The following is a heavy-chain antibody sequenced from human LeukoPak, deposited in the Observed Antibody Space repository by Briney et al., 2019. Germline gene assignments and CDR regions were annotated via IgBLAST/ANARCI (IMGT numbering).Heavy chain of an antibody. V-gene: IGHV3-21*01. Sequence: GGSLRLSCAGSGFALKSYSLSWVRQAPGKGLEWVSSISSTSAYVYYADSVKGRFTISRDNVDNVVYLQMNSLGAEDTAVYYCARVAVSGPTGWFDSWGQGTLVIVSS. D-gene: IGHD2-8*02. CDR2: ISSTSAYV. J-gene: IGHJ5*01. CDR1: GFALKSYS. CDR3: ARVAVSGPTGWFDS.